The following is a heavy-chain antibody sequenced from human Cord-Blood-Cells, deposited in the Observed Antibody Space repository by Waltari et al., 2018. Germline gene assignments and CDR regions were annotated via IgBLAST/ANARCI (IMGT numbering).Heavy chain of an antibody. Sequence: QVQLQESGPGLVKPSETLSLTCTVSGGSISSYYWSWIRQPPGKGLEWIGYIYYSGSTNYNPALKRGVNMSVDTAKNQVCLKLSSVTAADTGVYYCARRETGYSSSWYWYFDLWGRGTLVTVSS. CDR2: IYYSGST. CDR1: GGSISSYY. J-gene: IGHJ2*01. V-gene: IGHV4-59*12. CDR3: ARRETGYSSSWYWYFDL. D-gene: IGHD6-13*01.